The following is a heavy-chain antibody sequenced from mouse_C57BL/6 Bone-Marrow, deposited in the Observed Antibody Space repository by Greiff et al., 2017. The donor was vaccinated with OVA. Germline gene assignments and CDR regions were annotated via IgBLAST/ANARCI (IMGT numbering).Heavy chain of an antibody. Sequence: EVHLVESGGGLVKPGGSLKLSCAASGFAFSDYGMHWVRQAPEKGLEWVAYISSGSSTIYYADTVKGRFTISRDNAKNTLFLQMTSLRSEDTAMYYCAKTLWFAYWGQGTLVTVSA. J-gene: IGHJ3*01. V-gene: IGHV5-17*01. CDR2: ISSGSSTI. CDR3: AKTLWFAY. CDR1: GFAFSDYG.